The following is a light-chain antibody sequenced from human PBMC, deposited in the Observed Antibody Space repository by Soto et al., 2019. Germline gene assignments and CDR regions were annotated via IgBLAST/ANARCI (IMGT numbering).Light chain of an antibody. CDR2: GAS. V-gene: IGKV3-20*01. Sequence: EIVLTQSTGTLSLSPGERATLSCRASQSVSSSYLAWYQQKPGQAPRLLIYGASSRATGIPDRFSGSGSGTDFTLTISRLEPEDFAVYYCQQYGSSPRTFGKGTKVDIK. CDR1: QSVSSSY. J-gene: IGKJ1*01. CDR3: QQYGSSPRT.